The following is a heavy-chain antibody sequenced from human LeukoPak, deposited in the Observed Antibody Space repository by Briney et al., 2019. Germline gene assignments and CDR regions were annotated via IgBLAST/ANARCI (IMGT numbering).Heavy chain of an antibody. Sequence: ASVKVSCKASGYTFTSYGISWVRQAPGQGLEWMGWVSAYNGNTNYAQKLQGRVTMTTDTSTSTAYMELRSLRSDDTAVYYCARDQFLVATTLPGYWGQGTLVTVSS. D-gene: IGHD5-12*01. CDR3: ARDQFLVATTLPGY. J-gene: IGHJ4*02. CDR1: GYTFTSYG. CDR2: VSAYNGNT. V-gene: IGHV1-18*01.